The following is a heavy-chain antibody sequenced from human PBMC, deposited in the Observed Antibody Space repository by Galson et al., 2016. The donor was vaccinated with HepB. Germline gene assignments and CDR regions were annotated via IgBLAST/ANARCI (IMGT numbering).Heavy chain of an antibody. Sequence: SLRLSCAASGFTFSSHAMHWVRQAPGKGLEWVAMFSYDGTNKYYGDSVKGRFTISRDNSRNTVYLQRNSLRPEDTAVYYCARDVHTSLIGSGWAFDLWGQGTRVTVSS. CDR1: GFTFSSHA. CDR2: FSYDGTNK. D-gene: IGHD3-9*01. CDR3: ARDVHTSLIGSGWAFDL. V-gene: IGHV3-30*04. J-gene: IGHJ3*01.